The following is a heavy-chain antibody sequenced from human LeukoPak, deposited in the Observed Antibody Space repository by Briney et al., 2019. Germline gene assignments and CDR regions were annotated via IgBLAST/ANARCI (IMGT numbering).Heavy chain of an antibody. CDR3: ARVPYSGGYLAPEDLFFVY. CDR1: GGSISSSNYY. J-gene: IGHJ4*02. D-gene: IGHD1-26*01. V-gene: IGHV4-39*07. Sequence: PSETLSLTCTVSGGSISSSNYYWGWIRQPPGKGLEWLGFIYYSGSSYYNPSLKSRVTISVNTSKNQFSLRLSSVTAADTAVYYCARVPYSGGYLAPEDLFFVYWGQGTLVTVSS. CDR2: IYYSGSS.